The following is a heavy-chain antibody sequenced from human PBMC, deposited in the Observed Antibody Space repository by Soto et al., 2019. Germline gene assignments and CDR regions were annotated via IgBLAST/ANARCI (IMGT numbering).Heavy chain of an antibody. CDR1: GFTFSSYA. CDR2: ISGSGGST. D-gene: IGHD2-15*01. J-gene: IGHJ4*02. CDR3: ANRYCSGGSCYSGAPFDY. Sequence: EVQLLESGGGLVQPGGSLRLSCAASGFTFSSYAMSWVRQAPGKGLGWVSAISGSGGSTYYADSVKGRFTISRDNSKNTLYLQMNSLRAEDTAVYYCANRYCSGGSCYSGAPFDYWGQGTLVTVSS. V-gene: IGHV3-23*01.